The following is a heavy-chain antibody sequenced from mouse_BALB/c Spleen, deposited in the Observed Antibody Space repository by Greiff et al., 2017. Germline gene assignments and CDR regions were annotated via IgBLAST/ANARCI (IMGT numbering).Heavy chain of an antibody. J-gene: IGHJ4*01. D-gene: IGHD1-1*01. V-gene: IGHV5-4*02. CDR1: GFTFSDYY. Sequence: VQLKESGGGLVKPGGSLKLSCAASGFTFSDYYMYWVRQTPEKRLEWVATISDGGSYTYYPDSVKGRFTISRDNAKNNLYLQMSSLKSEDTAMYYCARDHGSSPYYAMDYWGQGTSVTVSS. CDR2: ISDGGSYT. CDR3: ARDHGSSPYYAMDY.